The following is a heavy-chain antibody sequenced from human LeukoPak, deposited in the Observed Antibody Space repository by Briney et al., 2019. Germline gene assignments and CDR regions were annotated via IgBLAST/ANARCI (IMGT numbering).Heavy chain of an antibody. J-gene: IGHJ6*03. V-gene: IGHV3-30*02. D-gene: IGHD4-11*01. CDR2: IRYDGSNK. Sequence: GGSLRLSCAASGFTLSSYGMHWVRQAPGKGLEWVAFIRYDGSNKYYADSVKGRFTISRDNSKNTLYLQMNSLRAEDTAVYYCAKVPSSNYPSIYYYYYYYMDVWGKGTTVTVSS. CDR3: AKVPSSNYPSIYYYYYYYMDV. CDR1: GFTLSSYG.